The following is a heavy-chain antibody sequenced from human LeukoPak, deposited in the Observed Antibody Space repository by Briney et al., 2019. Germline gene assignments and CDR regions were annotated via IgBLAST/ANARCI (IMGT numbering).Heavy chain of an antibody. V-gene: IGHV4-34*01. CDR3: ARRCSSTSCRTPTLDY. D-gene: IGHD2-2*01. CDR1: GFTFSDYY. J-gene: IGHJ4*02. Sequence: GSLRLSCAASGFTFSDYYWSWIRQPPGKGLEWIGEINHSGSTNYNPSLKSRVTISVDTSKNQFSLKLSSVTAADTAVYYCARRCSSTSCRTPTLDYWGQGTLVTVSS. CDR2: INHSGST.